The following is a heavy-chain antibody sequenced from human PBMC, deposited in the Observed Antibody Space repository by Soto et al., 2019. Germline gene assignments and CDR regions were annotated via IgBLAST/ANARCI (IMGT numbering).Heavy chain of an antibody. J-gene: IGHJ3*02. CDR3: APHVHCSGGSCHYDAFDI. D-gene: IGHD2-15*01. CDR2: IRDGGEST. V-gene: IGHV3-23*01. CDR1: GFIFGNYM. Sequence: EVQLLESGGGLVQPGASLRLSCAFSGFIFGNYMMTWVRQAPGKGLEWVSTIRDGGESTNYADSVKGRFTISRDNSKNTLYLQMDSLGVEDTAVYYCAPHVHCSGGSCHYDAFDIRGQGTMVTVSS.